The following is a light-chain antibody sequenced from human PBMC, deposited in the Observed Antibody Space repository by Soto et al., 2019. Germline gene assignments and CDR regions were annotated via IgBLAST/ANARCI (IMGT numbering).Light chain of an antibody. V-gene: IGKV1-9*01. J-gene: IGKJ5*01. CDR1: QGISSY. Sequence: DIQLTQSPSFLSASVGDRVTITCRASQGISSYLAWYQQKPGKAPKLLIYAASTLQSGVPSRFTGSGSGTEFTLTISSLQSEDFATYYCQQLNSYPGITFGQGTRLEIK. CDR3: QQLNSYPGIT. CDR2: AAS.